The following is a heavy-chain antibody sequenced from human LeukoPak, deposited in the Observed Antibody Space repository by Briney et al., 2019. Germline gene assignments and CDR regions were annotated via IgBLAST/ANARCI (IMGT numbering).Heavy chain of an antibody. CDR1: GFTFSSYA. V-gene: IGHV3-23*01. D-gene: IGHD1-1*01. J-gene: IGHJ4*02. CDR2: ISGSGGST. Sequence: PGGSLRLSCAASGFTFSSYAMSWVRQAPGKGLEWVSAISGSGGSTYYADSVKGRFTISRDSSKNTLYLQMNSLRAEDTAVYYCAKWGLGTTGTTLYFDYWGQGTLVTVSS. CDR3: AKWGLGTTGTTLYFDY.